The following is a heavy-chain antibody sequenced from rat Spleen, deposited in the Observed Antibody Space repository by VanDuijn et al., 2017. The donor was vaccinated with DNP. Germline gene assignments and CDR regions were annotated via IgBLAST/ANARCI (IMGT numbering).Heavy chain of an antibody. V-gene: IGHV5-58*01. CDR3: AKTDYYSGDAIGFAY. Sequence: EVQFVETGGGLVHPGRSLKLSCVVSGFTFSRFWMYWIRQAPGKGLEWVASINTDGGHTYYSDSVKDRFTISRYNAENTVYLQMNSLRSEDTATYYCAKTDYYSGDAIGFAYWGQGTLVTVSS. D-gene: IGHD1-1*01. J-gene: IGHJ3*01. CDR1: GFTFSRFW. CDR2: INTDGGHT.